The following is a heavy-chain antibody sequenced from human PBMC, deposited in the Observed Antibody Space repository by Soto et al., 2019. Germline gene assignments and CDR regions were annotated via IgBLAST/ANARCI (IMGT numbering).Heavy chain of an antibody. V-gene: IGHV1-2*04. CDR2: INPNSGGT. CDR1: GYTFSDYY. Sequence: QVQLVQSGAEVKKHGASVKVSCKASGYTFSDYYMHWVRQSPGQGLEWMGWINPNSGGTNYAQKFQGWVNMTRDTSISTVYMELRRLKSDDTAVYYCLRDGGMDVWGQGTTVTVSS. J-gene: IGHJ6*02. CDR3: LRDGGMDV.